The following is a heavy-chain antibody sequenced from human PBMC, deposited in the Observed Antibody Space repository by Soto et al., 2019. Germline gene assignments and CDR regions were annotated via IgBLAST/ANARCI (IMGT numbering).Heavy chain of an antibody. J-gene: IGHJ6*02. D-gene: IGHD3-16*01. CDR1: GFTFRSYG. Sequence: GGSLRLSCAASGFTFRSYGMHWVRQAPGKGLEWVAIISYDGSHKYYGDSVKGRFTISRDNSKNTLYLQMNSLRAEDTAVYYCAKAVRGGDYYYNGMDVWGQGTTVTVSS. V-gene: IGHV3-30*18. CDR2: ISYDGSHK. CDR3: AKAVRGGDYYYNGMDV.